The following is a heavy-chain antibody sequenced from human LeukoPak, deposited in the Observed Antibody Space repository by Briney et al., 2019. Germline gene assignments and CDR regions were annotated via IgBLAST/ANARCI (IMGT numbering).Heavy chain of an antibody. CDR1: GFIFSDYF. CDR3: ARVREYSGSFYYFDS. D-gene: IGHD5-18*01. V-gene: IGHV3-11*06. CDR2: ISTSGVYT. Sequence: GGSLRLSCAASGFIFSDYFMSWIRQAPGKGLEWVSYISTSGVYTNYAGSVRGRFTISRDDAKNSLDLQMNSLRAEDTAVYYCARVREYSGSFYYFDSGAWEPWSPSPQ. J-gene: IGHJ4*02.